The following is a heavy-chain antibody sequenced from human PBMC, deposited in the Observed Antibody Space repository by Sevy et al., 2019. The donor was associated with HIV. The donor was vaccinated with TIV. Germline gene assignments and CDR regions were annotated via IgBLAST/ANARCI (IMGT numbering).Heavy chain of an antibody. J-gene: IGHJ5*01. Sequence: SETLSLTCIVSSGSVSSGNNYWSWIRQPPGKGLEWIGYIYYSGNTKYNPSLKSRVTISIDTSKNQFSLNLTSVTAADTAVYYCARDPSEEGFSYGPFDSWGQGILATVSS. CDR2: IYYSGNT. CDR1: SGSVSSGNNY. V-gene: IGHV4-61*01. CDR3: ARDPSEEGFSYGPFDS. D-gene: IGHD5-18*01.